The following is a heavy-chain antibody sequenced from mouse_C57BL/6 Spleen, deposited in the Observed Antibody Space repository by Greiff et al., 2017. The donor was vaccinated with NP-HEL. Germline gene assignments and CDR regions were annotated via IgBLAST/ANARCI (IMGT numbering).Heavy chain of an antibody. D-gene: IGHD2-3*01. Sequence: EVQLQQSGPELVKPGASVKISCKASGYTFTDYYMNWVKQSHGKSLEWIGDINPNNGGTSYNQKFKGKATLTVDKSSSTAYMELRSLTSEDSAVYYCAPYDGYYLEWFAYWGQGTLVTVSA. J-gene: IGHJ3*01. CDR3: APYDGYYLEWFAY. V-gene: IGHV1-26*01. CDR2: INPNNGGT. CDR1: GYTFTDYY.